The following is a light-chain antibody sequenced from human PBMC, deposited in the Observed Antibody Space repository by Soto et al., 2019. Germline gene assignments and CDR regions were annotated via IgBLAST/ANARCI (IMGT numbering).Light chain of an antibody. J-gene: IGKJ2*01. CDR2: GAS. CDR1: QSVSSN. CDR3: QQYNNWPPVT. V-gene: IGKV3-15*01. Sequence: EIVMTQSPATLSVSPGERATLSCRASQSVSSNLAWYQQKPGQAPRLLIYGASTRATGFPPRFSGSGSGTEFTLTISGLQSADFAVYYCQQYNNWPPVTFGQGTKLEIK.